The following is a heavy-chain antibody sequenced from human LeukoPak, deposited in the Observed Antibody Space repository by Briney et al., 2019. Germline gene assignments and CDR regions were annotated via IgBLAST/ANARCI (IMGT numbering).Heavy chain of an antibody. J-gene: IGHJ4*02. CDR2: ISGSGRTI. V-gene: IGHV3-48*03. CDR1: GSTFSFFE. CDR3: ARDHRSLLDY. Sequence: GGSLRLSCGASGSTFSFFEMNWVRQAPGKGLEWVSNISGSGRTIYYADSVKGRFTISRDNAKNSLYLQMNSLRAEDTAVYYCARDHRSLLDYWGQGTLVTVSS. D-gene: IGHD2/OR15-2a*01.